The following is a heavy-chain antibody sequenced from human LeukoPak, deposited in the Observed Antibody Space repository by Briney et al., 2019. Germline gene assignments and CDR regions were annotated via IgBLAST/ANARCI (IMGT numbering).Heavy chain of an antibody. J-gene: IGHJ4*02. CDR1: GFTFSSYS. CDR2: ICSRSVSI. Sequence: PGGSLRLSCVASGFTFSSYSMNWVRQAPGKGLEWVSSICSRSVSIYYADSLKGRFTISRDNAKNSLYLQISSLRAEDTAVYYCARSLATPGSTPKPDFWGQGTLVTVSS. CDR3: ARSLATPGSTPKPDF. V-gene: IGHV3-21*01. D-gene: IGHD6-13*01.